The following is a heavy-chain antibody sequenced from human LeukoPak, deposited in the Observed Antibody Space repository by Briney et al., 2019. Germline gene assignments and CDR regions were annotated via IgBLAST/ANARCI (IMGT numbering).Heavy chain of an antibody. V-gene: IGHV3-53*01. CDR2: IYSGGST. Sequence: GGSLRLSCAASGFTFSDYYMSWIRQAPGKGLEWVSVIYSGGSTYYADSVKGRFTISRDNSKNTLYLQMNSLRAEDTAVYYCARDRTYYYDSSGYYPDAFDIWGQGTMVTVSS. D-gene: IGHD3-22*01. CDR1: GFTFSDYY. J-gene: IGHJ3*02. CDR3: ARDRTYYYDSSGYYPDAFDI.